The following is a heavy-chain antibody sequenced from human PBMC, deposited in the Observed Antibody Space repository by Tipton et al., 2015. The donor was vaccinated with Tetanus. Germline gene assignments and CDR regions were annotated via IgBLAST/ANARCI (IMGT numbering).Heavy chain of an antibody. D-gene: IGHD7-27*01. J-gene: IGHJ3*01. V-gene: IGHV3-7*03. Sequence: SLRLSCAVSGFTFGNYKMNWVRQAPGKGLGWVANIQNDGGETYHLESVRGRFTISRDNGKNSVYLQMNSLRPEDTAVYYCARLGRNSLGAFDVWGQGTLVSVSS. CDR2: IQNDGGET. CDR1: GFTFGNYK. CDR3: ARLGRNSLGAFDV.